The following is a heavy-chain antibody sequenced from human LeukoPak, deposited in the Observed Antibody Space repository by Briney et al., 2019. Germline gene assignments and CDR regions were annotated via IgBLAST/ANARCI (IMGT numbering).Heavy chain of an antibody. Sequence: SETLSLTCTVSGGSISSYYWNWIRQPPGKGLEWIAYISYSGSTNYNPSLKSRVTISVDASKNQFSLNLSSVTAADTAVYYCARGTHTSGWYGDFYYYYYMDVWGKGTTVTISS. J-gene: IGHJ6*03. V-gene: IGHV4-59*01. CDR3: ARGTHTSGWYGDFYYYYYMDV. CDR1: GGSISSYY. D-gene: IGHD6-19*01. CDR2: ISYSGST.